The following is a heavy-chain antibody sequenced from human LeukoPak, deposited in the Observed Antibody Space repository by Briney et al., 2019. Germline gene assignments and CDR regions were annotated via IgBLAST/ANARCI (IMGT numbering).Heavy chain of an antibody. Sequence: SVKVSCKASGGTFNSYAISWVRQAPGQGFGWMGGFIPIFGTANYAQKFQGRVMITADESTSTAYMDLNSLRSEDTAVYYCARSPPGLIYMDVWGKGTTVSVSS. J-gene: IGHJ6*03. D-gene: IGHD2-8*01. CDR2: FIPIFGTA. CDR1: GGTFNSYA. V-gene: IGHV1-69*13. CDR3: ARSPPGLIYMDV.